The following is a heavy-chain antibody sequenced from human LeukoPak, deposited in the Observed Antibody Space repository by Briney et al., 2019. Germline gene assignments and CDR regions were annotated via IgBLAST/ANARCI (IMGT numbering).Heavy chain of an antibody. CDR3: AKDSPYSGSYFLFDY. CDR1: GFTFSSYG. Sequence: HTGGSLRLSCAASGFTFSSYGMSWVRQAPGKGLEWVSAISGSGGGTYYADSVKGRFTISRNNSKNTLYLQMNSLRAEDTAVYYCAKDSPYSGSYFLFDYWGQGTLVTVSS. V-gene: IGHV3-23*01. CDR2: ISGSGGGT. J-gene: IGHJ4*02. D-gene: IGHD1-26*01.